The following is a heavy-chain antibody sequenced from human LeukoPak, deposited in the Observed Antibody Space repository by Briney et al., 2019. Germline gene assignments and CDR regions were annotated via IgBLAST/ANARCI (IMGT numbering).Heavy chain of an antibody. V-gene: IGHV4-59*01. CDR2: IYYSGST. CDR3: ARGTSDFWSGYRIYYFDY. Sequence: SETLSLTCTVSGGSISSYYWSWIRQPPGKGLEWIGYIYYSGSTNYNPSLKSRVTISVDTSKNQFSLKLSPVTAADAAVYYCARGTSDFWSGYRIYYFDYWGQGTLVTVSS. J-gene: IGHJ4*02. CDR1: GGSISSYY. D-gene: IGHD3-3*01.